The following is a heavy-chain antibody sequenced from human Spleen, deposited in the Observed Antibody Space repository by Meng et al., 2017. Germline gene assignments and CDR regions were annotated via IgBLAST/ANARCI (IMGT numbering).Heavy chain of an antibody. CDR1: GYNFPDYW. CDR2: IDPKSGDT. CDR3: ARDEDISAAGKLFGDY. J-gene: IGHJ4*02. V-gene: IGHV1-2*06. Sequence: ASVKVSCKPSGYNFPDYWLHWVRRAPGQGLEWMRRIDPKSGDTHYAQRFQGRVTMTGDTSISTAYMELSGLRSDDTAMYYCARDEDISAAGKLFGDYWGQGTLVTVSS. D-gene: IGHD6-13*01.